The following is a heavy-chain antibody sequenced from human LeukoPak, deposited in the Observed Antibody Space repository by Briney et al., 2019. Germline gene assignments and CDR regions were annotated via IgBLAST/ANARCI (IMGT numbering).Heavy chain of an antibody. CDR2: IYPGDSDT. J-gene: IGHJ4*02. Sequence: GESLKISCKGSGYSFTSYWIGWVRQMPGKGLEWMGIIYPGDSDTRYSPSFQGQVTISADKSIGTAYLQWSSLKASDTAMYYCARLNGRCSSTSCYWYFDYWGQGTLVTVSS. V-gene: IGHV5-51*01. D-gene: IGHD2-2*01. CDR1: GYSFTSYW. CDR3: ARLNGRCSSTSCYWYFDY.